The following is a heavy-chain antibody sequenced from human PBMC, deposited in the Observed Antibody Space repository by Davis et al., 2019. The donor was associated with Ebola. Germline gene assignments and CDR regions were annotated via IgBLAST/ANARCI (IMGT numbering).Heavy chain of an antibody. CDR2: IKQDGSEK. V-gene: IGHV3-7*03. CDR1: GFTFSRYW. J-gene: IGHJ4*02. Sequence: PGGSLRLSCAASGFTFSRYWMSWVRQAPGKGLEWVANIKQDGSEKYYVDSVKGRFTISRDNAKNSVYLQMNSLRAEDTAVYYCARDRPYYDFLSGYFHNQGENDYFDYWGQGTLVTVSS. CDR3: ARDRPYYDFLSGYFHNQGENDYFDY. D-gene: IGHD3-9*01.